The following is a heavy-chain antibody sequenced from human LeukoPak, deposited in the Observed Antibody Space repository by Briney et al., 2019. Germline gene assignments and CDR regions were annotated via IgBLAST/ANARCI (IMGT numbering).Heavy chain of an antibody. J-gene: IGHJ3*02. CDR1: GFTFSSYM. CDR2: ISYDGSNK. CDR3: VLTVVNAFDI. V-gene: IGHV3-30-3*01. Sequence: GGSLRLSCAASGFTFSSYMMNWVSQAPGKGLEWVAVISYDGSNKYYADSVKGRFTISRDNSENTLYLQTNSLRAEDTAVYYCVLTVVNAFDIWGQGTLVTVSS. D-gene: IGHD2-21*02.